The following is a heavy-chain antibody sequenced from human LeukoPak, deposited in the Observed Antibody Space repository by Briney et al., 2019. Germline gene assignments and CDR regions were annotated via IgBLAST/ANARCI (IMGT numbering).Heavy chain of an antibody. D-gene: IGHD2-2*01. Sequence: PGGSLRLSCAASGFTFSDYYMSWIRQAPGKGLEWVSYISSSGSTIYYADSVKGRFTISRDNAKNSLYLQMNSLRAEDTAVYYCARGGPAGDFIVVAPTNNAFDIWGQGTMVTVSS. CDR3: ARGGPAGDFIVVAPTNNAFDI. V-gene: IGHV3-11*04. J-gene: IGHJ3*02. CDR1: GFTFSDYY. CDR2: ISSSGSTI.